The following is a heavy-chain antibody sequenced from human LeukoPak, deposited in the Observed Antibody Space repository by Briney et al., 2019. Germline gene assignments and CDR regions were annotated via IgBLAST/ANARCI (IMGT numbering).Heavy chain of an antibody. CDR2: IYLDDDK. D-gene: IGHD6-13*01. CDR1: GFSLSTSGVG. V-gene: IGHV2-5*02. CDR3: AHIAIAAAGTGFFDY. Sequence: SGPTLLKPPQTLTLTCTFSGFSLSTSGVGVGWIRQPPGKALEWLALIYLDDDKRYSPSLKSRLTITKDTSKNQVVLTMTNMDPVDTATYYCAHIAIAAAGTGFFDYWGQGTLVTVSS. J-gene: IGHJ4*02.